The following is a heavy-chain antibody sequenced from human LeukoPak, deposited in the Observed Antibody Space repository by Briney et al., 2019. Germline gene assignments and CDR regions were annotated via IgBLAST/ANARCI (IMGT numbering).Heavy chain of an antibody. CDR1: GLTFSSKS. CDR3: ARDLLLGSTTSYY. V-gene: IGHV3-21*01. D-gene: IGHD2-2*01. J-gene: IGHJ4*02. Sequence: GGSLRLSCAASGLTFSSKSTTWVRQAPGKWLGWHSFISSSSSYIYYADSANGRFTISRDNAKNSLYLQMNSLRAEDTAVYYCARDLLLGSTTSYYWGQGTLVTVSS. CDR2: ISSSSSYI.